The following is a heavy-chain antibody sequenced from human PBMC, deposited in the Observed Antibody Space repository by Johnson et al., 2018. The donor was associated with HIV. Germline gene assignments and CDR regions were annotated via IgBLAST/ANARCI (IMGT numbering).Heavy chain of an antibody. V-gene: IGHV3-30*04. CDR2: ISYDGSNK. J-gene: IGHJ3*02. Sequence: QVQLVESGGGLVQPGRSLRLSCAASGFTFSNYPMHWVRQAPAKGLEWVAVISYDGSNKYYADSVKGRFTISRDNSKNTLYLQMNSLRAEDTAVYYCARGGQLVLDAFDIWGQVTMVTVSS. D-gene: IGHD6-6*01. CDR1: GFTFSNYP. CDR3: ARGGQLVLDAFDI.